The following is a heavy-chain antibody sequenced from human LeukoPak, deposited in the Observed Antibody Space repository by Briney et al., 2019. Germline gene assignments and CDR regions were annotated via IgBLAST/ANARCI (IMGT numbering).Heavy chain of an antibody. V-gene: IGHV5-51*01. D-gene: IGHD3-3*01. CDR1: GYSFTSYW. J-gene: IGHJ4*02. CDR3: ARLWGRYYDFWSGYLKTYYFDY. CDR2: IYPGDSDT. Sequence: GESLKISCKGSGYSFTSYWIGWVRQMPGKGLEWMGIIYPGDSDTRYSPSFQGQVTISADKSISTAYLQWSSLKASDTAMYYCARLWGRYYDFWSGYLKTYYFDYWGQGTLVTVSS.